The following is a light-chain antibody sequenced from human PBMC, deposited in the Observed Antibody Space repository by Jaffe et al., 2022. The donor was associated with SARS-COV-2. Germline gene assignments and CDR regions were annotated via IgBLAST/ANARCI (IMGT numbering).Light chain of an antibody. CDR3: QQYNSYSPYS. J-gene: IGKJ2*03. CDR1: QSIDSW. Sequence: DIQMTQSPSTLSASVGDRVTITCRASQSIDSWLAWYQQKPGKAPKLLIYRASSLDSGVPSRFSGSGSGTEFTLTISSLQPDDVATYYCQQYNSYSPYSFGQGTKLEIK. CDR2: RAS. V-gene: IGKV1-5*03.